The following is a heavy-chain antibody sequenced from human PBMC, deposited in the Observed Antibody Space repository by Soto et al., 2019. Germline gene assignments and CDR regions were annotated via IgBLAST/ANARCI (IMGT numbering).Heavy chain of an antibody. Sequence: SVKVSCKASGFTFTSSVVQWVRQARGQRLEWIGWIVVGSGNTNYAQKFQERVTITRDMSTSTAYMELSSLRSEDTAVYYCAAASDFWSGYSNWFDPWGQGTLVTVSS. J-gene: IGHJ5*02. CDR3: AAASDFWSGYSNWFDP. D-gene: IGHD3-3*01. CDR1: GFTFTSSV. V-gene: IGHV1-58*01. CDR2: IVVGSGNT.